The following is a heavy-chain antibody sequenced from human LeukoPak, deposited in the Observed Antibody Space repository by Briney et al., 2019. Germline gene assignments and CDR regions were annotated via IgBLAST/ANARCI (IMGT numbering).Heavy chain of an antibody. CDR1: GFKFHDYA. CDR3: ARDWITMVRGVIITPRYYYYYYMDV. J-gene: IGHJ6*03. CDR2: ISYDGSNK. D-gene: IGHD3-10*01. V-gene: IGHV3-30*04. Sequence: GGSLRLSCAASGFKFHDYAMHWVRQAPGKGLEWVAVISYDGSNKYYADSVKGRFTISRDNSKNTLYLQMNSLRAEDTAVYYCARDWITMVRGVIITPRYYYYYYMDVWGKGTTVTVSS.